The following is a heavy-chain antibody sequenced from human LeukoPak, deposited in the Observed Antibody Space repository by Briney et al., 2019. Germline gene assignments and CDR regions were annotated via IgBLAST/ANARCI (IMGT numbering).Heavy chain of an antibody. CDR1: GFTLSSYA. D-gene: IGHD6-6*01. J-gene: IGHJ4*02. V-gene: IGHV3-30*01. CDR3: ARTKYSSSSYYFDY. Sequence: PGRSLRLSCAASGFTLSSYAMHWVRQAPGKGLERVAVISYDGSNKYYADSVKGRFTISRDNSKNTLYLQMNSLRAEDTAVYYCARTKYSSSSYYFDYWGQGTLVTVSS. CDR2: ISYDGSNK.